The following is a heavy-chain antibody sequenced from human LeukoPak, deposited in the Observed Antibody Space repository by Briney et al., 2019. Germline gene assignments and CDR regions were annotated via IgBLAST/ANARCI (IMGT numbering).Heavy chain of an antibody. Sequence: PSETLSLTCAVYGGSFSGYYWSWIRQPPGKGLEWIGEINHSGSTNYNPSLKSRVTISVDTSKNQFSLKLSSVTAADTAVYYCARSFYDYVWGSYRSHWFDPWGQGTLVTVSS. CDR2: INHSGST. V-gene: IGHV4-34*01. CDR3: ARSFYDYVWGSYRSHWFDP. D-gene: IGHD3-16*02. CDR1: GGSFSGYY. J-gene: IGHJ5*02.